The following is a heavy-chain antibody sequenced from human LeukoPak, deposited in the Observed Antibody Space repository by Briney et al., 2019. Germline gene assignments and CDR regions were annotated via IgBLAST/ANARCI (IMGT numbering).Heavy chain of an antibody. CDR1: GFTFSSYS. CDR2: ISSSSSTI. V-gene: IGHV3-48*01. CDR3: ARESPMAYYYDSSGPFDAFDI. Sequence: GGSLRLSCAASGFTFSSYSMNWVRQAPGKGLKWVSYISSSSSTIYYADSVKGRFTISRDNAKNSLYLQMNSLRAEDTAVYYCARESPMAYYYDSSGPFDAFDIWGQGTMVTVSS. J-gene: IGHJ3*02. D-gene: IGHD3-22*01.